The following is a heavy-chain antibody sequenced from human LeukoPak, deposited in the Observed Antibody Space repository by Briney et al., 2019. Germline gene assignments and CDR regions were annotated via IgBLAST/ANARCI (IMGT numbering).Heavy chain of an antibody. V-gene: IGHV1-2*04. CDR1: GYTFTGYY. D-gene: IGHD2-2*01. J-gene: IGHJ5*01. CDR2: INPNSGGT. Sequence: ASVKVSCKASGYTFTGYYMHWVRQAPGQGLEWMGWINPNSGGTNYAQKFQGWVTMTRDTSISTAYMELSRLRSDDTAVYYCARGEDIVVVPAGTFDSWGQGTLVTVSS. CDR3: ARGEDIVVVPAGTFDS.